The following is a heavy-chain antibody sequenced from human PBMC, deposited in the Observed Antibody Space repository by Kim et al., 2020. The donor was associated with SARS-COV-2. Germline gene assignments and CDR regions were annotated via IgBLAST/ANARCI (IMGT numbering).Heavy chain of an antibody. CDR1: GGTISSYY. Sequence: SETLSLTCTVSGGTISSYYWSWIRQPPGKGLEWIGYIYYSGSTNYYPSLKSRVTISVDTSKNQFSLKQSSVTAADTAVYYCARRSLGYYDSSGPQAAFDISGRRTMVTVSS. D-gene: IGHD3-22*01. CDR3: ARRSLGYYDSSGPQAAFDI. CDR2: IYYSGST. V-gene: IGHV4-59*01. J-gene: IGHJ3*02.